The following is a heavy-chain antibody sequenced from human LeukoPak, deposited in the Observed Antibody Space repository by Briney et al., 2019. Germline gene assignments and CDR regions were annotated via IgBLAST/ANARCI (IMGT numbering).Heavy chain of an antibody. J-gene: IGHJ4*02. CDR1: GFTFSTDR. CDR2: ISSGSRYI. D-gene: IGHD6-6*01. CDR3: ASPIAARSDFDY. V-gene: IGHV3-21*01. Sequence: GGSLRLSCVASGFTFSTDRMNWVRQAPGKGLEWVSSISSGSRYIYYADSAKGRFTISRDNAKNSLLLQMNSLRAEDTAVYYCASPIAARSDFDYWGQGTLVTVSS.